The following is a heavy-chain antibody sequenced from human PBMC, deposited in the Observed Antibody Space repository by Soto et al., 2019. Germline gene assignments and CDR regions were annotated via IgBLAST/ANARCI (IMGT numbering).Heavy chain of an antibody. Sequence: SETLSLTCTASGGSVSNDNFYWSWIRQPPGKGLEWIGYVHSSGITNYNPSLKRRVTISVDTSRNQFSLRLSSVTAADTAVYYCARGLTMGQLPSHFDHWGQGTLVTVSS. CDR3: ARGLTMGQLPSHFDH. CDR2: VHSSGIT. CDR1: GGSVSNDNFY. D-gene: IGHD3-16*01. V-gene: IGHV4-61*01. J-gene: IGHJ5*02.